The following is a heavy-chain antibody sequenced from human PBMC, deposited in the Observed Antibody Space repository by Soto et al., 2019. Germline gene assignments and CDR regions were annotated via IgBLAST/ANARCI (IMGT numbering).Heavy chain of an antibody. J-gene: IGHJ6*02. CDR2: ISSSGSTI. CDR3: ASPTVTPHDYIDV. V-gene: IGHV3-11*01. Sequence: QVQLVESGGGLVKPGGSLRLSCAASGFTFSDYYMSWIRQAPGKGLEWVSYISSSGSTIYYAGSVKGRFTLSRDNAKNALYLQMNRLRAEDTAVYYCASPTVTPHDYIDVWGQGTTVTVSS. CDR1: GFTFSDYY. D-gene: IGHD4-17*01.